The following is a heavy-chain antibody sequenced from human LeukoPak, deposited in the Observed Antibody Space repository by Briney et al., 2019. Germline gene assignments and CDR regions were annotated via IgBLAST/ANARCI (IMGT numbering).Heavy chain of an antibody. D-gene: IGHD3-9*01. V-gene: IGHV1-69*05. J-gene: IGHJ4*02. Sequence: GASVKVSCKASGGTFSSYAISWVRQAPGQGLEWTGGIIPIFGTANYAQKFQGRVTITTDESTSTAYMELSSLRSEDTAVYYCARSLVGYFDWLFYWGQGTLVTVSS. CDR2: IIPIFGTA. CDR3: ARSLVGYFDWLFY. CDR1: GGTFSSYA.